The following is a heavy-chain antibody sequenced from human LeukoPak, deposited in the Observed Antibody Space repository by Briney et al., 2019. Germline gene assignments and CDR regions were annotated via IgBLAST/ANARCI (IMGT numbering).Heavy chain of an antibody. CDR3: ARSGASSSGWPFDF. D-gene: IGHD6-19*01. Sequence: SETLSLTCNVSGGSISSYYWSWIRQPPGKGLEWIGYIYYSGSTNYNPSLKSRVTISVDTSKNQFSLTVSSVTAADTAVYYCARSGASSSGWPFDFWGQGTLVTVPS. J-gene: IGHJ4*02. V-gene: IGHV4-59*08. CDR1: GGSISSYY. CDR2: IYYSGST.